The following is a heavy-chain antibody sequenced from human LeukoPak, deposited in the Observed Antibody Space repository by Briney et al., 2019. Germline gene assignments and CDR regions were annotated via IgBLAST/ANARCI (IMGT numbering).Heavy chain of an antibody. CDR2: INHSGST. CDR3: ASGYYDSSGYPTHYYFDY. V-gene: IGHV4-39*07. D-gene: IGHD3-22*01. CDR1: GGSISESNYY. Sequence: SETLSLTCSVSGGSISESNYYWGWIRQPPGKGLEWIGEINHSGSTNYNPSLKSRVTISVDTSKNQFSLKLSSVTAADTAVYYCASGYYDSSGYPTHYYFDYWGQGTLVTVSS. J-gene: IGHJ4*02.